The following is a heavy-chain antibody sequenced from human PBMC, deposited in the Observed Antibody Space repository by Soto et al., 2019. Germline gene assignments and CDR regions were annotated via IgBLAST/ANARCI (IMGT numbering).Heavy chain of an antibody. CDR2: ISSSGSVI. CDR3: TRGGNNFYYYCMVV. V-gene: IGHV3-48*03. CDR1: GFTFRSYE. Sequence: GGSLRLSCVASGFTFRSYEMNWVRQAPGKGLEWVSYISSSGSVIKYGDSVKGRFTISRDNAKNSLYLQMNSLTAEDTALYYCTRGGNNFYYYCMVVWCQGITVAVFS. J-gene: IGHJ6*02.